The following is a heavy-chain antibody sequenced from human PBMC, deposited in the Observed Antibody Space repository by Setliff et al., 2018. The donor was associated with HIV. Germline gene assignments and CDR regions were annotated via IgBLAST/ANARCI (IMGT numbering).Heavy chain of an antibody. CDR2: IIPIFGTA. D-gene: IGHD5-18*01. CDR1: GGTFSSYA. J-gene: IGHJ4*02. Sequence: ASVKVSCKASGGTFSSYAISWVRQAPGQGLEWMGGIIPIFGTANYAQKFQGRVTITADESTSTAYMELSSLRSEDTAVYYCAKEGDRYGLDLDYWGQGTLVTVSS. V-gene: IGHV1-69*13. CDR3: AKEGDRYGLDLDY.